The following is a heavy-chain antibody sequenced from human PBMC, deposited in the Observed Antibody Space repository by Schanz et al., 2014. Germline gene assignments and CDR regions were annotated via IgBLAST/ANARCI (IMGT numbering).Heavy chain of an antibody. CDR1: GFSFSIFA. Sequence: EVQLLESGGGLVQPGGSLRLSCAASGFSFSIFAMTWVRQAPGQGLEWVSTISGSGGDTYPADSVKGRFTISRDNSNNTLYLQMKSLRAEDTAVYYCAKYGERYSYGFVEYWGQGILVTVSS. V-gene: IGHV3-23*01. J-gene: IGHJ4*02. CDR2: ISGSGGDT. CDR3: AKYGERYSYGFVEY. D-gene: IGHD5-18*01.